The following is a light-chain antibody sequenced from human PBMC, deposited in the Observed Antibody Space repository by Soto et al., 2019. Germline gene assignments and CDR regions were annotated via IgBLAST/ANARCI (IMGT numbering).Light chain of an antibody. J-gene: IGLJ2*01. CDR2: EGS. V-gene: IGLV2-23*03. CDR1: SSDVGSYNL. Sequence: QSVLTPPASVSGSPGQSITISCTGTSSDVGSYNLVSWYQQHPGKAPKLMIYEGSKRPSGVSNRFSGSKSGNTASLTISGLQAEDEADYYCCSYAGSSTFVFGGGTKLTVL. CDR3: CSYAGSSTFV.